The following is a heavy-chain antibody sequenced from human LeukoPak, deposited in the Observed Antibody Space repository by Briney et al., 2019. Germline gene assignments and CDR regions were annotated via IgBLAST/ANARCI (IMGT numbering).Heavy chain of an antibody. V-gene: IGHV4-39*01. CDR1: GGSISSSSYY. CDR3: ASDSSGYYRSLYYFDF. CDR2: IYYSGST. J-gene: IGHJ4*02. D-gene: IGHD3-22*01. Sequence: PSETLSLTCTVSGGSISSSSYYWGWIRQPPGKGLEWIESIYYSGSTYYNPSLKSRVTISVDTSKNQFSLKLSSVTAADTAVYYCASDSSGYYRSLYYFDFWGQGTLVTVSS.